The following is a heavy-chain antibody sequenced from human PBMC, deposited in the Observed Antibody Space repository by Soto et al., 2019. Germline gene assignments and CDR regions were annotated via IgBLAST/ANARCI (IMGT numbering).Heavy chain of an antibody. CDR1: GGDLTNSG. J-gene: IGHJ4*02. V-gene: IGHV1-69*04. CDR3: EKEDGAGFKS. D-gene: IGHD1-26*01. Sequence: QVHLVQSGAEMKKPGSSVKVSCKVSGGDLTNSGISWVRQAPGQGLEWMGGIFPLLAMVDYSQKFQGRVTITADESTNTAYMDLGSLRSEDTAVYYCEKEDGAGFKSWGQGTLVIVSS. CDR2: IFPLLAMV.